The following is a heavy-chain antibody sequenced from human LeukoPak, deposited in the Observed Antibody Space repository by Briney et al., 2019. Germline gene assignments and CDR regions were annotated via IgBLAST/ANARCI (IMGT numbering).Heavy chain of an antibody. J-gene: IGHJ4*02. Sequence: PSETLSLTCAVYGGSFSGYYWSWIRQPPGKGLEWIGEINHSGSTNYNPSLKSRVTISVDTSQNQFSLKLSSVTAADTAVYYCARVGYDFWSGYCDYWGQGTLVTVSS. CDR1: GGSFSGYY. CDR2: INHSGST. D-gene: IGHD3-3*01. CDR3: ARVGYDFWSGYCDY. V-gene: IGHV4-34*01.